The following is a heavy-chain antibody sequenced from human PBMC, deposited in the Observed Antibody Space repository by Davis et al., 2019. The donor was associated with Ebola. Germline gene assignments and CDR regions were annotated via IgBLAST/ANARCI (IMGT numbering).Heavy chain of an antibody. CDR3: AKAFFITKTYYFDY. CDR1: GFTFDDYA. V-gene: IGHV3-9*01. CDR2: ISWNSGII. Sequence: PGGSLRLPCAASGFTFDDYAMHWVRQAPGKGLEWVSGISWNSGIIGYADSVKGRFTISRDNAKNSLYLQMNSLRAEDTALYYCAKAFFITKTYYFDYWGQGTLVTVSS. D-gene: IGHD1-14*01. J-gene: IGHJ4*02.